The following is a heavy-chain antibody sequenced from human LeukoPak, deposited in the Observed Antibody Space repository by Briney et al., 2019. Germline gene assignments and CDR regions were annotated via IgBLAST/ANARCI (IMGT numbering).Heavy chain of an antibody. J-gene: IGHJ3*02. CDR2: INPNSGGT. V-gene: IGHV1-2*02. Sequence: GASVKVSCRASGYSFSAFYIHWVRQAPGQGLEWMGWINPNSGGTSFAQKFQGRVTLTRDTSISTAYMEVSSLRSDDTAVYYCARDEREWLSLILSDDAFDIWGQRTKVTLSS. CDR3: ARDEREWLSLILSDDAFDI. CDR1: GYSFSAFY. D-gene: IGHD3-3*01.